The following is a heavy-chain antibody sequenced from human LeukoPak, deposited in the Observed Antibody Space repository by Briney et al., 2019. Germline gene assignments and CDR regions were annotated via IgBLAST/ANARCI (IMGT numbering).Heavy chain of an antibody. J-gene: IGHJ4*02. Sequence: GGSLRLSCAASGFTFSTYAMSWVRQAPGKGLEWVSAISGSGGSTYYADSVKGRFTISRDNSKNTLYLQMNSLRAEETAVYYCAVRGWIQLWLPSYWGQGTLVTVSS. CDR3: AVRGWIQLWLPSY. CDR1: GFTFSTYA. D-gene: IGHD5-18*01. V-gene: IGHV3-23*01. CDR2: ISGSGGST.